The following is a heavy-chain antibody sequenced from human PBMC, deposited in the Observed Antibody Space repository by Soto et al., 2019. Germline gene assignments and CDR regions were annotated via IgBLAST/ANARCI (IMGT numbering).Heavy chain of an antibody. CDR2: RWNDGSNE. CDR1: GLTFNNYR. J-gene: IGHJ4*02. V-gene: IGHV3-33*01. CDR3: ARDQNDSGGYSDS. D-gene: IGHD3-22*01. Sequence: GGSRRLSFEASGLTFNNYRVHWVRHAPGKGLEWVAIRWNDGSNEYYAHSVKGRFTISRDNSKNTLYLQLRNLRAEDSAVYFCARDQNDSGGYSDSWGQGTLVT.